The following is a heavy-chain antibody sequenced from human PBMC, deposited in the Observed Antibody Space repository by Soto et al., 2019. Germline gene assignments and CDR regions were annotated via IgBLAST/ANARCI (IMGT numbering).Heavy chain of an antibody. CDR3: ARDRGYYDSSGFPRGMDV. CDR1: GYAFTSYG. D-gene: IGHD3-22*01. Sequence: XSVKVSCKASGYAFTSYGSRWVRQAPGQGLEWMGWISAYNGNTNYAQKLQGRVTMTTDTSTSTAYMELRSLRSDDTAVYYCARDRGYYDSSGFPRGMDVWGQGTTVTVSS. J-gene: IGHJ6*02. CDR2: ISAYNGNT. V-gene: IGHV1-18*04.